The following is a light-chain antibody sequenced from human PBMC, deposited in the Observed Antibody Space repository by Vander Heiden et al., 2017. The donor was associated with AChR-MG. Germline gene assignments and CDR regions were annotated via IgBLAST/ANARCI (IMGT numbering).Light chain of an antibody. CDR3: SSYTSSNTVI. Sequence: QSALTQPASVSGSPGQSITISCTGTSSDVGGFNYVSWYQHHPGKAPKRMIYEVSNRPSGVSNRFSGSKSGNTASLTISGLQAEDEADYYCSSYTSSNTVIFGGGTKLTVL. CDR2: EVS. V-gene: IGLV2-14*01. CDR1: SSDVGGFNY. J-gene: IGLJ2*01.